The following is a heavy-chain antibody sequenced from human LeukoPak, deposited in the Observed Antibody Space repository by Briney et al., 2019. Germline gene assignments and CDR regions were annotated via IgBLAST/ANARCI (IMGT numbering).Heavy chain of an antibody. Sequence: ASVKVSCKASGGTFSSYAISWVRQAPGQGLEWMGGIIPIFGTANYAQKFQGRVTITTDESTSTAYMELSSLRSEDTAVYYCARDSSIYSSGYDAFDIWGQGTMVTVSS. CDR2: IIPIFGTA. D-gene: IGHD3-22*01. J-gene: IGHJ3*02. CDR3: ARDSSIYSSGYDAFDI. CDR1: GGTFSSYA. V-gene: IGHV1-69*05.